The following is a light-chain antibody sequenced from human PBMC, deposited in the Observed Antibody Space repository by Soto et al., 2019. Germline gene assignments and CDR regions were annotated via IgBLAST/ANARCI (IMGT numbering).Light chain of an antibody. Sequence: NQLTQSPSSLSASVGDRVTTTCRASQGVRTNLAWYQQEPGKAPKLLIYDVSTLQSGVPSRFSGSGSGTDFTLTISSLQPEDFATYYCQQFNSYPVTFGQGTRLEIK. CDR3: QQFNSYPVT. CDR2: DVS. V-gene: IGKV1-9*01. J-gene: IGKJ5*01. CDR1: QGVRTN.